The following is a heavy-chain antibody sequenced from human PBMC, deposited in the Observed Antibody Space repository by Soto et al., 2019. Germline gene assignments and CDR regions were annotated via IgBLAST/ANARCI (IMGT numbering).Heavy chain of an antibody. D-gene: IGHD3-22*01. CDR2: MNPNSGNT. CDR1: GYTFTSDD. J-gene: IGHJ5*02. V-gene: IGHV1-8*01. CDR3: ATPNYDSPP. Sequence: ASVKLSCKASGYTFTSDDSNWLRQATGQGLEWMGWMNPNSGNTCYAQKFQGRVTMTRNTSISTAYMELTSLRSEDTPVYYCATPNYDSPPWGQGTLVTVSS.